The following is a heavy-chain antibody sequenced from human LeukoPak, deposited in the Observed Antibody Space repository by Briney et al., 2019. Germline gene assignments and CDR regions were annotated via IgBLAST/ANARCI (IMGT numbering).Heavy chain of an antibody. V-gene: IGHV1-46*01. CDR1: GYPFTRYY. D-gene: IGHD5-24*01. CDR3: ARDFGEMPNY. CDR2: IDPSGGST. J-gene: IGHJ4*02. Sequence: ASVKVSCKASGYPFTRYYMHWVRQAPGQGLEWMGIIDPSGGSTSYAQKFQGGVTMTRDATTSTVYLELSSLRSEDTAVYYCARDFGEMPNYWGQGTLVTVSS.